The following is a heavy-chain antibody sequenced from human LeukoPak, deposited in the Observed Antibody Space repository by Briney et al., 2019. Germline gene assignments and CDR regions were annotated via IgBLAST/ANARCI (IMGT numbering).Heavy chain of an antibody. CDR3: TTDLLAAVGLVSFFDF. CDR2: VRSKADNYAT. V-gene: IGHV3-73*01. J-gene: IGHJ4*02. D-gene: IGHD6-13*01. Sequence: PGGSLRLSCAASGFTSSGSAMHWVRQASGKGLEWVARVRSKADNYATTYAASLKDRFIISRDDSANTAYLQMNSLKIEDTAVYYCTTDLLAAVGLVSFFDFWGQGALVTVSS. CDR1: GFTSSGSA.